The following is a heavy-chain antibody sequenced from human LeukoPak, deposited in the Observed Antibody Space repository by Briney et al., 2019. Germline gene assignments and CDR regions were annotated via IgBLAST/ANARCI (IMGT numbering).Heavy chain of an antibody. CDR3: AISAPSAPIDYYYMDV. CDR2: IYHSGST. CDR1: GYSISSGYY. J-gene: IGHJ6*03. V-gene: IGHV4-38-2*01. Sequence: SETLSLTCAVSGYSISSGYYWGWIRQPPGKGLEWIGSIYHSGSTYYNPSLKSRVTISVDTSKNQFSLKLSSVTAADTAVYYCAISAPSAPIDYYYMDVWGKGTTVTVSS. D-gene: IGHD6-6*01.